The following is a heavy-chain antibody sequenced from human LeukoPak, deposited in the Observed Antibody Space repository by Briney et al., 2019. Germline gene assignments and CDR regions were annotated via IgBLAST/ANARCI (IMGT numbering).Heavy chain of an antibody. D-gene: IGHD2-8*02. CDR3: AREQLYCTGGTCYFDY. V-gene: IGHV3-74*01. J-gene: IGHJ4*02. CDR1: GFTFSSYW. CDR2: INSDGRST. Sequence: AGSLRLSCVASGFTFSSYWMHWVRQAPGKGLVWVSRINSDGRSTSYADSVRGRFTISRDNDKNTVYLQMNSLRAEDTAVYYCAREQLYCTGGTCYFDYWGQGTLVSVSS.